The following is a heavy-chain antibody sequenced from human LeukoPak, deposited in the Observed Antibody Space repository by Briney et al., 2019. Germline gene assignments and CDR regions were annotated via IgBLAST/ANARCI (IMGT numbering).Heavy chain of an antibody. CDR1: GGTFSRYA. CDR3: ASQGGRFDP. J-gene: IGHJ5*02. V-gene: IGHV1-69*01. Sequence: ASVKDSCKASGGTFSRYAISWVRPAPGQGLEWMGGILPIFGTANIAQKFQGRVTNTADESTSTAYLDVSRLRAEDTAVYYCASQGGRFDPWGQGTLVTVSS. D-gene: IGHD1-26*01. CDR2: ILPIFGTA.